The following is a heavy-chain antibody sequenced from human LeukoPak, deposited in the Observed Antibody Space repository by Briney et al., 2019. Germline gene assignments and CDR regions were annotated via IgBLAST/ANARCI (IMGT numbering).Heavy chain of an antibody. CDR1: GFTFSSYD. Sequence: GGSLRLSCAASGFTFSSYDMHWVRQATGKGLEWVSAIGTAGDTYYPGSVKGRFAISRENAQNSLCLQMNSLGAGDTAVFYCARGGPPHDAFDIWGQGTMVTVSS. D-gene: IGHD3-16*01. CDR2: IGTAGDT. J-gene: IGHJ3*02. V-gene: IGHV3-13*01. CDR3: ARGGPPHDAFDI.